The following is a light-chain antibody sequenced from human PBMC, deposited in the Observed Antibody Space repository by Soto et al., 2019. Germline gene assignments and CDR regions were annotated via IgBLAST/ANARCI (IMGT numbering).Light chain of an antibody. V-gene: IGKV1-39*01. CDR3: QQSYDTPLL. J-gene: IGKJ2*01. Sequence: DIQLTQSPPSLSASVGDRVSITCRASQSIGNFLHWYQQKPGKTPKLLIYAASKLQSGVPSRFSGSGSGTDFTLTITSLQPEDFATYYCQQSYDTPLLFGQGTQLEIK. CDR2: AAS. CDR1: QSIGNF.